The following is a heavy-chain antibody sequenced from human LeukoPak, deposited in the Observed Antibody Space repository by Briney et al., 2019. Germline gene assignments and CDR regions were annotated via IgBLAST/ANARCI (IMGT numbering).Heavy chain of an antibody. CDR1: GFTFSSYA. CDR3: VKDEGGVQLAY. CDR2: ISGSGDST. Sequence: GGSPRLSCAASGFTFSSYAMNWVRQAPGKGLEWGSAISGSGDSTYYADSVKGRFTISRDNSKNTLYLQMNSLRADDTAVYYCVKDEGGVQLAYWGQGTLVTVSS. J-gene: IGHJ4*02. D-gene: IGHD1-1*01. V-gene: IGHV3-23*01.